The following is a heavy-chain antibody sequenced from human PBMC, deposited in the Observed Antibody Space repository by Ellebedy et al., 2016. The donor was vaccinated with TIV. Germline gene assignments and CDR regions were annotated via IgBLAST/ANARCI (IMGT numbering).Heavy chain of an antibody. D-gene: IGHD4-17*01. CDR2: ISSGSSTI. J-gene: IGHJ4*02. Sequence: GESLKISCAASGFSFSNYNMNWVRQAPGKGLEWVSCISSGSSTIYYADSVKGRFTISRDNAKNSLYLQMNSLRAEDTAVYYCTRDPDGDYDFDYWGQGILVTVSS. V-gene: IGHV3-48*01. CDR3: TRDPDGDYDFDY. CDR1: GFSFSNYN.